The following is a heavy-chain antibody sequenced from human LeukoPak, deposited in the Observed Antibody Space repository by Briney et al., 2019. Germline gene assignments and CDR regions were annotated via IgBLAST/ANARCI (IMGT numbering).Heavy chain of an antibody. CDR3: AGWRLRSLTRWFDP. CDR1: GYTFTSYG. Sequence: ASVKVSCKASGYTFTSYGISWVRQAPGQGLEWMGWISAYNGNTNYAQKLQGRVTMTTDTSTSTAYMELRSLRSDDTAVYYCAGWRLRSLTRWFDPWGQGTLVTVSS. J-gene: IGHJ5*02. CDR2: ISAYNGNT. V-gene: IGHV1-18*01. D-gene: IGHD4-17*01.